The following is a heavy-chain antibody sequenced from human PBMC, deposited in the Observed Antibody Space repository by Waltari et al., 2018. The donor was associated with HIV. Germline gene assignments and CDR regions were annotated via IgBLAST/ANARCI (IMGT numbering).Heavy chain of an antibody. Sequence: QVQLQESGPGLVRPSATLSLSCAVSGSSILSAYNWGLIRLPPGKGLEWIGSISHFGATYYSPSLKSRVTISLDTSNNQFSLTLNSVTAADTAVYYCARDPALTRVTGYDFWGQGILVTVSS. CDR1: GSSILSAYN. CDR3: ARDPALTRVTGYDF. J-gene: IGHJ4*02. CDR2: ISHFGAT. V-gene: IGHV4-38-2*02. D-gene: IGHD4-17*01.